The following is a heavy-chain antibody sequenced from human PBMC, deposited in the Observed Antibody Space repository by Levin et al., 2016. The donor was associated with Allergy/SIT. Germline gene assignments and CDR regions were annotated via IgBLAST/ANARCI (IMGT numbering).Heavy chain of an antibody. CDR2: IYHSGST. D-gene: IGHD3-22*01. CDR1: GGSISSGGYS. CDR3: ARTISYYYDSSGFGGGNYYFDY. V-gene: IGHV4-30-2*01. Sequence: SETLSLTCAVSGGSISSGGYSWSWIRQPPGKGLEWIGYIYHSGSTYYNPSLKSRVTISVDRSKNQFSLKLSSVTAADTAVYYCARTISYYYDSSGFGGGNYYFDYWGQGTLVTAPQ. J-gene: IGHJ4*02.